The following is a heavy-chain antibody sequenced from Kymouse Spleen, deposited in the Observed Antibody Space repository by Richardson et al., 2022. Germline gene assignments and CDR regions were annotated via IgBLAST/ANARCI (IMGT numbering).Heavy chain of an antibody. CDR2: INSDGSST. J-gene: IGHJ3*02. V-gene: IGHV3-74*01. D-gene: IGHD1-26*01. CDR3: ARGGYSGSYYDAFDI. Sequence: EVQLVESGGGLVQPGGSLRLSCAASGFTFSSYWMHWVRQAPGKGLVWVSRINSDGSSTSYADSVKGRFTISRDNAKNTLYLQMNSLRAEDTAVYYCARGGYSGSYYDAFDIWGQGTMVTVSS. CDR1: GFTFSSYW.